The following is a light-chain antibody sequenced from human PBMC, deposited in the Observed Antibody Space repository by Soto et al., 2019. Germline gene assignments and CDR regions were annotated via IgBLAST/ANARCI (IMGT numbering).Light chain of an antibody. CDR3: QQSSRTPYT. Sequence: DIQMTQSPASLAASVGDRVTISCRASHSINTYLNWYQQTPGKAPRFLIYSASTLQSGVPSRFSGSGSGTDFTLTITNLQPEDFATYSCQQSSRTPYTFGQGTKVAIK. CDR2: SAS. CDR1: HSINTY. V-gene: IGKV1-39*01. J-gene: IGKJ2*01.